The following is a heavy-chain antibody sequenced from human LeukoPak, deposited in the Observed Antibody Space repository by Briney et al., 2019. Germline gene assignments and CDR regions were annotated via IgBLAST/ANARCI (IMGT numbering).Heavy chain of an antibody. CDR3: ARKQVEPDRYFDH. CDR2: INTKNGNP. J-gene: IGHJ4*02. CDR1: GYIFSTYT. Sequence: GASVKVSCKASGYIFSTYTINWVRQTPGQGLELMGWINTKNGNPTYARGFTGRFVFSLDTSVSTAYLHFSGLKAEDTAVYYCARKQVEPDRYFDHWGQGTLVTVSS. V-gene: IGHV7-4-1*02.